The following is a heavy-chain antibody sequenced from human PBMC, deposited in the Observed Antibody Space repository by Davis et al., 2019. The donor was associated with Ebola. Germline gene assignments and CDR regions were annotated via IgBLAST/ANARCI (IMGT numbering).Heavy chain of an antibody. V-gene: IGHV4-34*01. D-gene: IGHD6-19*01. CDR2: INHSGST. CDR3: ARVWSSGWNN. CDR1: GGSFSGYY. Sequence: MPGGSLRLSCAVYGGSFSGYYWSWIRQPPGKGLEWIGEINHSGSTNYNPSLKSRVTISVDTSKNQFSLKLSSVTAADTAVYYCARVWSSGWNNWGQGTLVTVSS. J-gene: IGHJ4*02.